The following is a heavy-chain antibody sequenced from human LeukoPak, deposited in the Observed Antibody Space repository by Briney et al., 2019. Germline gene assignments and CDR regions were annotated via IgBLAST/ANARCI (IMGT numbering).Heavy chain of an antibody. Sequence: GESLKISCKGSGYRFTNYWIGWVRQMPGKGLEWMGIIYPGDSETRYSPSFQGQVTISADKSISTAYLQWSSLKASDTAMYYCARQEYSGNSYVDYWGQGTLVTVSS. CDR2: IYPGDSET. CDR1: GYRFTNYW. V-gene: IGHV5-51*01. CDR3: ARQEYSGNSYVDY. D-gene: IGHD1-26*01. J-gene: IGHJ4*02.